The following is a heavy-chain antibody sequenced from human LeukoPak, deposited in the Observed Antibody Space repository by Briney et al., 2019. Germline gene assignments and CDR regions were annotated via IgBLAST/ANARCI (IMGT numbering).Heavy chain of an antibody. CDR3: ARGAVLGGYFQTYYFDY. V-gene: IGHV4-59*01. D-gene: IGHD3-22*01. CDR2: IYYSGST. J-gene: IGHJ4*02. Sequence: SETLSLTCTVSGGSISSYYWSWIRQPPGKGLEWIGYIYYSGSTNYNPSLKSRVTISVDTSKNQFSLKLSSVTAADTAVYYCARGAVLGGYFQTYYFDYWGQGSLVTVSS. CDR1: GGSISSYY.